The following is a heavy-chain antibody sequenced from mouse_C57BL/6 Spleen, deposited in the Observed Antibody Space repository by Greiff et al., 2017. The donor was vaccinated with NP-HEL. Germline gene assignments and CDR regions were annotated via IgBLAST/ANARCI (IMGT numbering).Heavy chain of an antibody. CDR1: GYTFTNYW. CDR3: ARSEDYSNSFDY. J-gene: IGHJ2*01. D-gene: IGHD2-5*01. CDR2: IYPGGGYT. V-gene: IGHV1-63*01. Sequence: QVQLQQSGAELVRPGTSVKMSCKASGYTFTNYWIGWAKQRPGQGLEWIGDIYPGGGYTNYNEKFKGKATLTADKSSSTAYMQFSSLTSEDSAIYYCARSEDYSNSFDYWGQGTTLTVSS.